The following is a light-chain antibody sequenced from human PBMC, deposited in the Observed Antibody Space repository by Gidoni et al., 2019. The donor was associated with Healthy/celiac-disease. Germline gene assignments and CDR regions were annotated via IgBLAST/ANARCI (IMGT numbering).Light chain of an antibody. J-gene: IGKJ5*01. CDR2: DAS. Sequence: DIQMTQSPSTLSASVGDRVTITCRASQSISSWLAWYQQKPGKAPKLLIYDASSLESGVPSRFSGGGSGTEFTLTISSLQPDDFATYYCQQYNSYSEITFGQXTRLEIK. CDR3: QQYNSYSEIT. V-gene: IGKV1-5*01. CDR1: QSISSW.